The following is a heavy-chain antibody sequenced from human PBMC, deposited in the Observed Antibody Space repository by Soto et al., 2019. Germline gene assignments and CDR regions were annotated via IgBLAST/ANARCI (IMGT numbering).Heavy chain of an antibody. D-gene: IGHD3-9*01. CDR1: GGSISSGDYY. V-gene: IGHV4-30-4*01. CDR3: ARDFYDILTGSRWFDP. Sequence: PSETLSLTCTVSGGSISSGDYYWSWIRQPPGKGLEWIGYIYYSGSTYYNPSLKSRVTISVDTSKNQFSLKLSSVTAADTAVYYCARDFYDILTGSRWFDPWGQGTLVTVSS. J-gene: IGHJ5*02. CDR2: IYYSGST.